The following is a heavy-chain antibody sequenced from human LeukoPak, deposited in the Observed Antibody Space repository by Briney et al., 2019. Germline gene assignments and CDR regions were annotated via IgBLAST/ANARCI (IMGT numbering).Heavy chain of an antibody. CDR1: GFIFSTCA. D-gene: IGHD6-13*01. CDR2: ISGSGGTT. CDR3: AKDRSSSSWFDGYDI. Sequence: PGGSLRLSCTASGFIFSTCAMSWVRQAPGKGLEWVSAISGSGGTTYYVDSVKGRFTISRDNSKNTLFLQMNSLRADDTAVYYCAKDRSSSSWFDGYDIWGQGTMVTVSS. V-gene: IGHV3-23*01. J-gene: IGHJ3*02.